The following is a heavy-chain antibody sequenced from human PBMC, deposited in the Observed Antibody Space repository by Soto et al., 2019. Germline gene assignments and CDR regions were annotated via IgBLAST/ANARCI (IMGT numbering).Heavy chain of an antibody. CDR2: IYYSGST. CDR3: ARDLGFQFTH. D-gene: IGHD7-27*01. Sequence: SETLSLTYTVSGGSISSGGYYWSWIRQHPGKGLEWIGYIYYSGSTYYNPSLKSRVTISVDTSKNQFSLKLSSVTAADTAVYYCARDLGFQFTHWGQGTLVTVSS. V-gene: IGHV4-31*03. CDR1: GGSISSGGYY. J-gene: IGHJ4*02.